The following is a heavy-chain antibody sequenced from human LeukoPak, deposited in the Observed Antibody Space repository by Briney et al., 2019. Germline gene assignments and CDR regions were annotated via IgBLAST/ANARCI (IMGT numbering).Heavy chain of an antibody. D-gene: IGHD6-13*01. V-gene: IGHV3-21*01. Sequence: AGGSLRLSCAASGFTFSSYSMNWVRQAPGKGLEWVSSISSSSSYIYYADSVKGRFTISRDNAKNTLYLQMNSLRAEDTAVYYCAKDKAAAGRDYWGQGTLVTVSS. CDR1: GFTFSSYS. CDR3: AKDKAAAGRDY. J-gene: IGHJ4*02. CDR2: ISSSSSYI.